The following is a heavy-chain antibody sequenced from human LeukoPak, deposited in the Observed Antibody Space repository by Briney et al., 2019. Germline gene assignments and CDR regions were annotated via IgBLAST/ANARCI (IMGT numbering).Heavy chain of an antibody. CDR2: VYYSGST. Sequence: SETLSLTCTVSGGSISTYFWSWIRQPPGKGLEWIGYVYYSGSTNYNPSLKSRVTISVDTSKNQFSLKLTSVTAADTAVYYCARVTRKYGSGSYYNFDYWGQGTLVTVSSGMDVWGQGTTVTVSS. CDR1: GGSISTYF. V-gene: IGHV4-59*01. D-gene: IGHD3-10*01. J-gene: IGHJ6*02. CDR3: ARVTRKYGSGSYYNFDYWGQGTLVTVSSGMDV.